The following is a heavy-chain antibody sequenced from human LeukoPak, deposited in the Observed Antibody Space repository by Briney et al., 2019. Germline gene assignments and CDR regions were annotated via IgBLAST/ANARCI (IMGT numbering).Heavy chain of an antibody. V-gene: IGHV3-64*01. D-gene: IGHD3-22*01. J-gene: IGHJ4*02. CDR1: GFTFSSYA. CDR2: ISSNGGST. CDR3: ALAYYYDSSGYYPIFDY. Sequence: GGSLRLSCAASGFTFSSYAMHWVRQAPGKGLEYVSAISSNGGSTYYANSVKGRFTISRDNSKNTLYLQMGSLRAEDMAVYYCALAYYYDSSGYYPIFDYWGQGTLVTVSS.